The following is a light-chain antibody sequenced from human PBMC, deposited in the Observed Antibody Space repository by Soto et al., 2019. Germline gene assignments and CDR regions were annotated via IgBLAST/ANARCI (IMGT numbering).Light chain of an antibody. CDR3: QQYNNWPPWT. J-gene: IGKJ1*01. CDR2: GAS. V-gene: IGKV3-15*01. Sequence: EIVMTQSPATLSVSPGERATLSCRASQSVSIDLAWYQQKPGQAPRLLIYGASTRATGIPARFSGSGSGTEFSLTISSLQSEDFAVYYCQQYNNWPPWTFGQGTKAEIK. CDR1: QSVSID.